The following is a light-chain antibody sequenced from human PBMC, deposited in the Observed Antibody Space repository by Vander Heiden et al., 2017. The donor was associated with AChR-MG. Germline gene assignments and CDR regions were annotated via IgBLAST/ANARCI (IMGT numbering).Light chain of an antibody. CDR3: QSYDSSNPDV. J-gene: IGLJ2*01. CDR1: SGRIASNY. Sequence: NSMLTPPHSLSQSPGKTVTTSSTRSSGRIASNYVEWYQQRPGSARTTVSYEENQRPSGVPDRFSGSIDSSSNSGSLTIAGLKTEDEADYYCQSYDSSNPDVCGGGTQL. V-gene: IGLV6-57*04. CDR2: EEN.